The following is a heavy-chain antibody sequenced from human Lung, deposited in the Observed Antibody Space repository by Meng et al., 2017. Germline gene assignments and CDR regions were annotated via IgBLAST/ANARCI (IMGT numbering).Heavy chain of an antibody. CDR3: ARGGVTTDD. CDR2: ITGDGSST. Sequence: VELVKSWGGLVQPGGSLRRSCAASGLTFSTHWMHWVSEAPGKGLEWVSRITGDGSSTIYADSVQGRFTMSRDNAKNTLSLQMNSLRAEGTAVYYCARGGVTTDDWGQGTLVTVSS. J-gene: IGHJ4*02. V-gene: IGHV3-74*01. CDR1: GLTFSTHW. D-gene: IGHD4-17*01.